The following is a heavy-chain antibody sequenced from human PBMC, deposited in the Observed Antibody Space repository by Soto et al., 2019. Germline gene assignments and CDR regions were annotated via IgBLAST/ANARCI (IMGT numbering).Heavy chain of an antibody. J-gene: IGHJ3*02. CDR3: ARDPTAARRLPDAFDI. CDR1: GGTFSSYA. Sequence: SVKVSCKASGGTFSSYAISWVRQAPGQGLEWMGGIIPIFGTANYAQKFQGRVTITADESTSTAYMELSSLRSEDTAVYYCARDPTAARRLPDAFDIWGQGTMVTVSS. D-gene: IGHD6-6*01. CDR2: IIPIFGTA. V-gene: IGHV1-69*13.